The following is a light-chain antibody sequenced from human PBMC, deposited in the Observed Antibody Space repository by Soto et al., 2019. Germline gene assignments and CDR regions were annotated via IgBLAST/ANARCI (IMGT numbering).Light chain of an antibody. CDR3: QQYNNWHLIT. V-gene: IGKV3-15*01. Sequence: EIVMTQSPATLSVSPGERATLSCTASQSVSSNLAWYQQKRGQAPRLLIYGASTRATGIPARFSGSGSGTEFTLTISSLQSEDFAVYYCQQYNNWHLITFGQGTLLE. J-gene: IGKJ5*01. CDR2: GAS. CDR1: QSVSSN.